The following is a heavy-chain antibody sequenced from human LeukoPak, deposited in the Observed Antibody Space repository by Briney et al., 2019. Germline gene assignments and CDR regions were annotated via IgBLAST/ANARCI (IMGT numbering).Heavy chain of an antibody. CDR2: MNPNSGNT. D-gene: IGHD3-3*01. J-gene: IGHJ5*02. V-gene: IGHV1-8*01. CDR3: ARGASDFWSGYVNWFDP. Sequence: ASVKVSCKASGCTFTSYDINWVRQATGQGLEWMGWMNPNSGNTGYAQKFQGRVTMTRNTSISTAYMELSSLRSEDTAVYYCARGASDFWSGYVNWFDPWGQGTLVTVSS. CDR1: GCTFTSYD.